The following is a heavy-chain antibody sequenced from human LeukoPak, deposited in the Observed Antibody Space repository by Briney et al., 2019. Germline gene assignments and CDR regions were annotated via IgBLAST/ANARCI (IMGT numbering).Heavy chain of an antibody. V-gene: IGHV4-38-2*02. CDR2: IYHSGST. CDR1: GYSISSGYY. CDR3: ARQRHSSSWYGGPFDY. J-gene: IGHJ4*02. Sequence: SETLSLTCTVSGYSISSGYYWGWIRQPPGKGLEWIGSIYHSGSTYYNPSLKSRVTISVDTSKNQFSLKLSSVTAADTAVYYCARQRHSSSWYGGPFDYWGQGTLVTVSS. D-gene: IGHD6-13*01.